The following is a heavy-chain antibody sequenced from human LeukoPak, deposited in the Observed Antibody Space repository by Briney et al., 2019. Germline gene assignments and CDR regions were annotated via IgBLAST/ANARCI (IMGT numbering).Heavy chain of an antibody. J-gene: IGHJ4*02. D-gene: IGHD5-12*01. CDR1: GYTFTGYY. CDR2: INPNSGGT. Sequence: ASVKASRKASGYTFTGYYMHWVRQAPGQGLEWMGWINPNSGGTNYAQKFQGRVTMTRDTSISTAYMELSRLRSDDTAVYYCARVHSGYDSSPDYWGQGTLVTVSS. V-gene: IGHV1-2*02. CDR3: ARVHSGYDSSPDY.